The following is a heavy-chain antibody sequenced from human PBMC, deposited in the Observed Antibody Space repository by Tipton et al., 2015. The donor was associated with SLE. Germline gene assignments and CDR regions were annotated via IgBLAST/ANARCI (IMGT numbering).Heavy chain of an antibody. V-gene: IGHV1-2*06. CDR2: INPNSGGT. Sequence: QSGPEVKKPGASVKVSCKASGYTFTGYYMHWVRQAPGQGLEWMGRINPNSGGTNYAQKFQGRVTMTRDTSISTACMELRSLRSDDTAVYYCARDRREPGNFDLWGRGTLVTVSS. CDR1: GYTFTGYY. J-gene: IGHJ2*01. CDR3: ARDRREPGNFDL. D-gene: IGHD1-14*01.